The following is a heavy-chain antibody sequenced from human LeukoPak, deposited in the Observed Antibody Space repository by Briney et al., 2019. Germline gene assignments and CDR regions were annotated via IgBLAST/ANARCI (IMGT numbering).Heavy chain of an antibody. CDR2: MNPNSGNT. Sequence: ASVKVSCKASGYTFTSYGISWVRQAPGQGLEWMGWMNPNSGNTGYAQKFQGRVTITRNTSISTAYMELSSLRSEDTAVYYCAREKGGSSNFDYWGQGTLVTVSS. CDR1: GYTFTSYG. D-gene: IGHD1-26*01. J-gene: IGHJ4*02. V-gene: IGHV1-8*03. CDR3: AREKGGSSNFDY.